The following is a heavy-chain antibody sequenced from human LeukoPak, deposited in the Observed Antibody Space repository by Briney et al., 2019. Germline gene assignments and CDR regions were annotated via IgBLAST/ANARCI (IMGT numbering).Heavy chain of an antibody. J-gene: IGHJ4*02. V-gene: IGHV1-2*02. Sequence: ASVKVSCKASGYTFTGYYMHWVRQAPGQGLEWMGWINPSSGGTNYAQKFQGRVTMTRDTSISTAYMELSRLRSDDTAVYYCARDRGLWYYDSSGPLDYWGQGTLVTVSS. CDR3: ARDRGLWYYDSSGPLDY. CDR1: GYTFTGYY. CDR2: INPSSGGT. D-gene: IGHD3-22*01.